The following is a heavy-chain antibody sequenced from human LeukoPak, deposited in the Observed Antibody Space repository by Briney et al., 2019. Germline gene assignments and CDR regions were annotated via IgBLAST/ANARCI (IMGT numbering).Heavy chain of an antibody. CDR1: GGISSSNV. J-gene: IGHJ4*02. CDR3: AREKGGMVRGVSPFDF. D-gene: IGHD3-10*01. V-gene: IGHV1-69*13. Sequence: EASVKVSCKASGGISSSNVISWVRQAPGQGLEWMGGIIPIFDTTSYAQKFQDRVTISADEMTSTVYMELTSLRSDDTAVYYCAREKGGMVRGVSPFDFWGQGTLVTVSS. CDR2: IIPIFDTT.